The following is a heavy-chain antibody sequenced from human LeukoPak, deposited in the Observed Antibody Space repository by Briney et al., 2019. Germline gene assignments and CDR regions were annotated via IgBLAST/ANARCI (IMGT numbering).Heavy chain of an antibody. CDR2: IIPIFGTA. V-gene: IGHV1-69*13. D-gene: IGHD2-2*01. J-gene: IGHJ3*02. CDR3: AREVVPAAIPFIKDAFDI. CDR1: GGTFSSYA. Sequence: SVKVSCKASGGTFSSYAISWVRQAPGQGLEWMGGIIPIFGTANYAQKFQGRVTITADESTSTAYMELSSLRSEDTAVYYCAREVVPAAIPFIKDAFDIWGQGTMVTVSS.